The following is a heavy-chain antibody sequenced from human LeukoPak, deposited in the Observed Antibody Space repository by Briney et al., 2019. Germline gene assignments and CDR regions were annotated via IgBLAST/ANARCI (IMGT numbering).Heavy chain of an antibody. D-gene: IGHD6-19*01. CDR3: ARVLGWAGFDY. Sequence: SETLSLTCTVSGGSISSFYWSWFRQPAGKGLEWIGRIYSSGSTNYNPSLKSRLTMSVDTSKNQFSLRLSSVTAADTSVYYCARVLGWAGFDYWGQGTLVTVSS. CDR2: IYSSGST. CDR1: GGSISSFY. J-gene: IGHJ4*02. V-gene: IGHV4-4*07.